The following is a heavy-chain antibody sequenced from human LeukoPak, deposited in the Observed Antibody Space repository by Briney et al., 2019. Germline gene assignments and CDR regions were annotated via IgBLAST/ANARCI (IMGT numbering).Heavy chain of an antibody. CDR1: GYTFTSYY. CDR2: TNPSGGST. CDR3: ARVYYYDSSGWDAFDI. D-gene: IGHD3-22*01. V-gene: IGHV1-46*01. Sequence: GASVKVSCKASGYTFTSYYMHWVRQAPGQGLEWMGITNPSGGSTSYAQKFQGRVTMTRDTSTSTVYMELSSLRSEDTAVYYCARVYYYDSSGWDAFDIWGQGTMVTISS. J-gene: IGHJ3*02.